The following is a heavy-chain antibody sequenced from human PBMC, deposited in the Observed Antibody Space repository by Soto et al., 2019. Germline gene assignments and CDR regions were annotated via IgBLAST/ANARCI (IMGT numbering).Heavy chain of an antibody. Sequence: SETLSLTCTVSGGSISSYYWSWIRQPPGKGLEWIGYIYYSGSTNYNPSLKSRVTISVDTSKNQFSLKLSSVTAADTAVYYCATSPDCSGGSCRYYYGMDVWGQGTTVTVSS. J-gene: IGHJ6*02. V-gene: IGHV4-59*01. CDR2: IYYSGST. CDR3: ATSPDCSGGSCRYYYGMDV. D-gene: IGHD2-15*01. CDR1: GGSISSYY.